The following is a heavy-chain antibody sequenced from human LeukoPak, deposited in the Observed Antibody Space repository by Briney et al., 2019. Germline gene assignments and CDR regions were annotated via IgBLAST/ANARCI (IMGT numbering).Heavy chain of an antibody. CDR3: AKDPRVAGSYFDY. CDR1: GFTFSSYA. J-gene: IGHJ4*02. CDR2: ISYDGSNK. D-gene: IGHD6-19*01. V-gene: IGHV3-30-3*01. Sequence: PGRSLRLSCAASGFTFSSYAMHWVRQAPGKGLEWVAVISYDGSNKYYADSVKGRFTISRDNSKNTLYLQMNSLRAEDTAVYYCAKDPRVAGSYFDYWGQGTLVTVSS.